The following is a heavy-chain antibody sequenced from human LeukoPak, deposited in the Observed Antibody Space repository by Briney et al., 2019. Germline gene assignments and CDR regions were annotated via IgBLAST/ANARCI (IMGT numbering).Heavy chain of an antibody. D-gene: IGHD5-18*01. J-gene: IGHJ5*02. V-gene: IGHV3-7*01. CDR3: AKDPRKDTALGWFDP. CDR2: IKQDGSEK. CDR1: GFTFSSYW. Sequence: PGGSLRLSCAASGFTFSSYWMSWVRQAPGEGLEWVANIKQDGSEKYYVDSVKGRFTISRDNSKNTLYLQMNSLRAEDTAVYYCAKDPRKDTALGWFDPWGQGTLVTVSS.